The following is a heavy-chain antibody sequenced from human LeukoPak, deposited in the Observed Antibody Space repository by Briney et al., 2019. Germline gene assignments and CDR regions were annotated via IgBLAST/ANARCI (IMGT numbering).Heavy chain of an antibody. CDR3: ASLPSIVKVDMDV. CDR2: IYYDGDS. Sequence: SETQSLTCTVSGDSISSDYWGWIRQTPGKGLEWIASIYYDGDSYYNPSLKSRVTISVDTSKNQFSLNLRSVTAADTAVYYCASLPSIVKVDMDVWGKGTTVTVSS. CDR1: GDSISSDY. J-gene: IGHJ6*03. D-gene: IGHD2-15*01. V-gene: IGHV4-39*01.